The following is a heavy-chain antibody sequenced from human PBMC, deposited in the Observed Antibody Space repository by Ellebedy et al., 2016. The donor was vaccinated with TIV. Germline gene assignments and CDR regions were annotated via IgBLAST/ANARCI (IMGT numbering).Heavy chain of an antibody. Sequence: MPSETLSLTCTVSGGSISSYYWSWIRQLPGKGLEWIGYIYYSGSTNYNPSLKSRVTISVDTSKNQFSLKLSSVTAADTAVYYCARSHDYGDYGQTYYFDYWGQGTLVTVSS. V-gene: IGHV4-59*01. CDR1: GGSISSYY. D-gene: IGHD4-17*01. CDR3: ARSHDYGDYGQTYYFDY. J-gene: IGHJ4*02. CDR2: IYYSGST.